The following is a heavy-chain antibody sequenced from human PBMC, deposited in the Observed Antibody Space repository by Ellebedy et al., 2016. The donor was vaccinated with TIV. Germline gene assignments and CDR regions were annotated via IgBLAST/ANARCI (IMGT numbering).Heavy chain of an antibody. CDR1: GYSFTTRW. Sequence: GESLKISCQGSGYSFTTRWIGWARQIPGKGLEWVGIIHPADSHHKYSPSFQGQVTISADKSISTAYLQLSNLKASDTAIYYCSIAVDGTTWFDPWGQGTLVTVSS. J-gene: IGHJ5*02. D-gene: IGHD5-24*01. V-gene: IGHV5-51*01. CDR2: IHPADSHH. CDR3: SIAVDGTTWFDP.